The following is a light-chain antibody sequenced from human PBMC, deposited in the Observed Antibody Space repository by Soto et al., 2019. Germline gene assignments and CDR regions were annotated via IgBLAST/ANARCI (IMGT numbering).Light chain of an antibody. CDR3: QQYGNSPRVT. CDR2: DAS. J-gene: IGKJ4*01. V-gene: IGKV1-5*01. CDR1: QSISRW. Sequence: DIQMTQSPSTLSASVGDRVTITCRASQSISRWLAWYQQKPGKAPKLLIYDASSLQSGVPSRFSGSGSGAEFTLTISRLEPEDFAMYHCQQYGNSPRVTFGGGTKVEIK.